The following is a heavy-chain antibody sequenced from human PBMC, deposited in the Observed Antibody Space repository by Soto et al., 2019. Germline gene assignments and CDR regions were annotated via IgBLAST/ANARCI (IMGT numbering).Heavy chain of an antibody. J-gene: IGHJ5*02. Sequence: ASVKVSCKASRYTFTSYDIFWVRQPPGQGLEWMGWIKPDSGDTHYAQNFQGRVTMTRDTSISTAYMELNNLVSDDTAVYYCARRSSTYLNEVIYDPWGQGTLVTVSS. CDR3: ARRSSTYLNEVIYDP. CDR1: RYTFTSYD. V-gene: IGHV1-2*02. D-gene: IGHD2-2*01. CDR2: IKPDSGDT.